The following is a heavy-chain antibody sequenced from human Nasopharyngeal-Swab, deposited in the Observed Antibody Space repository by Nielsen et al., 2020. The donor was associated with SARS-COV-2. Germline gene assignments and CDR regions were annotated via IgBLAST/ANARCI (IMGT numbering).Heavy chain of an antibody. CDR3: ARLGSSSWYANWFDP. Sequence: RQAPGKGLEWVSVIYSGGSTYYADSVKGRFAISRDNSKNTLYLQMNSLRAEDTAVYYCARLGSSSWYANWFDPWGQGTLVTVSS. V-gene: IGHV3-53*01. D-gene: IGHD6-13*01. J-gene: IGHJ5*02. CDR2: IYSGGST.